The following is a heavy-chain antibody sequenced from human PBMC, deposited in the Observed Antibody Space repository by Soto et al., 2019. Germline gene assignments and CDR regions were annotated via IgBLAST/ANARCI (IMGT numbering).Heavy chain of an antibody. D-gene: IGHD3-3*01. CDR3: AREAFWSGYYRVDYYYYMDV. CDR1: GFTFSSYA. Sequence: GGSLRLSCAASGFTFSSYAMSWVRQAPGKGLEWVSVISDDGGNKYYADSVKGRFTISRDNSKNTLYLQMNSLRAEDTAVYYCAREAFWSGYYRVDYYYYMDVWGKGTTVTVSS. V-gene: IGHV3-23*01. J-gene: IGHJ6*03. CDR2: ISDDGGNK.